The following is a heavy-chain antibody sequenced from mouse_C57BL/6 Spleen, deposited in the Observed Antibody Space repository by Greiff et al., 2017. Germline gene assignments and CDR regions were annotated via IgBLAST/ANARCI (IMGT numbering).Heavy chain of an antibody. CDR1: GYTFTSYW. CDR3: ARLGGDY. V-gene: IGHV1-52*01. D-gene: IGHD4-1*01. J-gene: IGHJ2*01. CDR2: IDPSDSET. Sequence: QVQLQQSGAELVRPGSSVKLSCKASGYTFTSYWMHWVKQRPIQGLEWIGNIDPSDSETHYNQKFKDKATLTVDKSSSTAYMQLSSLTSGDSAVYYCARLGGDYWGQGTTLTVAS.